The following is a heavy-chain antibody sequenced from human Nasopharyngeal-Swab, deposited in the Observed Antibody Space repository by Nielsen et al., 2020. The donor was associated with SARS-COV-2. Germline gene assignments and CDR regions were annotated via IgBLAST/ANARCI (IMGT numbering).Heavy chain of an antibody. CDR2: IGDKAHNYAT. CDR1: GFIFSESA. Sequence: GESLKISCAASGFIFSESAMHWVRKASGKGLEWLGRIGDKAHNYATTYGASMKGRFTISRDDSKNTAFLQMDSLKTEDTALYYCTTDFYFDYWGQGTLVTVSS. CDR3: TTDFYFDY. V-gene: IGHV3-73*01. J-gene: IGHJ4*02.